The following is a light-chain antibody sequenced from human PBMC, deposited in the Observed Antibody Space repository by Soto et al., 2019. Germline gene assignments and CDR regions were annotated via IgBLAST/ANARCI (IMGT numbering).Light chain of an antibody. J-gene: IGKJ4*01. CDR1: QGISSA. Sequence: AIQLTQSPSSLSASVGDSVTITCRASQGISSALAWYQQTPGRAPKLLIYDASTLESGVPSRFSGSRSGTDFTLTVSSLQPEDFAAYYCQQLYTYPLTFGGGTKVDIK. V-gene: IGKV1-13*02. CDR3: QQLYTYPLT. CDR2: DAS.